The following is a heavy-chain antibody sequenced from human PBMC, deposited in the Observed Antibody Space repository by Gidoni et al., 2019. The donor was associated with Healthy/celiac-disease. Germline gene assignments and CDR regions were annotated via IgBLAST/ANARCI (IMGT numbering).Heavy chain of an antibody. Sequence: EVQLVESGGGLVKPGGSLRLSCAASGFTFSNAWMSWVRQAPGKGLEWVGRIKSKTDGGTTDYAAPVKGRFTISRDDSKNTLYLQMNSLKTEDTAVYYCRAEDTAMVTILGKDYWGQGTLVTVSS. J-gene: IGHJ4*02. CDR1: GFTFSNAW. D-gene: IGHD5-18*01. V-gene: IGHV3-15*01. CDR3: RAEDTAMVTILGKDY. CDR2: IKSKTDGGTT.